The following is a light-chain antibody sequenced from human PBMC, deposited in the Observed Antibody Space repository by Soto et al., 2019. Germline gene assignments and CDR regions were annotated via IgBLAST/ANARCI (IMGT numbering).Light chain of an antibody. CDR1: QSVRSY. CDR2: DTS. Sequence: IVWTQSPATPSLSPGDRDTLSCRASQSVRSYLAWYQEKPGQVPRLLIYDTSSKATGIPARFSGSGSGTGLTLTISSLEPEDFAVYYCQHRNNWPWTFGQGTKVEIK. CDR3: QHRNNWPWT. J-gene: IGKJ1*01. V-gene: IGKV3-11*01.